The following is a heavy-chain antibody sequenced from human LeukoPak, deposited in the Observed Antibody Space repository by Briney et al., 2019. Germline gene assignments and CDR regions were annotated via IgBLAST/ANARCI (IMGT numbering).Heavy chain of an antibody. V-gene: IGHV5-51*04. Sequence: GESLKISRKGSGYSFTNYWFGWVRQMPGKGLKWMGIIYPGDSDARYSPSFQGQVTISADKPISPAYLQWSSLKASDTAMYYCARRRDLYSGSYYPFDYWGQGTLVTVSS. CDR2: IYPGDSDA. J-gene: IGHJ4*02. D-gene: IGHD1-26*01. CDR1: GYSFTNYW. CDR3: ARRRDLYSGSYYPFDY.